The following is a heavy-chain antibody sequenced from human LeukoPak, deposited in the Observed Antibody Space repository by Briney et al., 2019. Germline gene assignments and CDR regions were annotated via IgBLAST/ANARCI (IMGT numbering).Heavy chain of an antibody. Sequence: GGSLRLSCGTSGFTFSSYAMSWVRQALGKGLEWVSTISGGGGSTWYADSVKGRFTISRDNAKNSLYLQMNGLRAEDTAVYYCARGPRLGYCSSTSCYDDYWVQGTLVTVSS. CDR2: ISGGGGST. CDR3: ARGPRLGYCSSTSCYDDY. D-gene: IGHD2-2*01. CDR1: GFTFSSYA. V-gene: IGHV3-23*01. J-gene: IGHJ4*02.